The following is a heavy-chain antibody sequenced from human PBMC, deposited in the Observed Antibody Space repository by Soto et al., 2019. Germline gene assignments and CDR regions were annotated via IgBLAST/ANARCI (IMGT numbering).Heavy chain of an antibody. CDR2: MEPSTGRT. Sequence: ASVMVSCKASGYSVTSLDINWVRQTAGQGLEWMGWMEPSTGRTGYAQKFQGRVTMTRDTSINTAYMELTTLTSDDTAFYYCARGVSAGVDYWGQGTLVTSPQ. V-gene: IGHV1-8*01. D-gene: IGHD1-26*01. CDR1: GYSVTSLD. J-gene: IGHJ4*02. CDR3: ARGVSAGVDY.